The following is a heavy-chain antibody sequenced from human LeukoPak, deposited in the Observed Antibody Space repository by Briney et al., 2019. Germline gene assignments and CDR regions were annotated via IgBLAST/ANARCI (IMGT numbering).Heavy chain of an antibody. CDR2: ISWNSGNI. Sequence: GGSLRLSCAASGFTFSSYSMNWVRQAPGKGLERVSGISWNSGNIAYGDSVKGRFTISRDNAKNSLYLQMNSLRAEDTALYYCAKDVDRNYYYGMDVWGQGTTVTVSS. D-gene: IGHD5-12*01. J-gene: IGHJ6*02. CDR1: GFTFSSYS. V-gene: IGHV3-9*01. CDR3: AKDVDRNYYYGMDV.